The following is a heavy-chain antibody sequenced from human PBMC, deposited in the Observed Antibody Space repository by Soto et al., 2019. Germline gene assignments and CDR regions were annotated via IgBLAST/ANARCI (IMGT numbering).Heavy chain of an antibody. D-gene: IGHD6-13*01. CDR1: GYTFTSFG. V-gene: IGHV1-18*01. CDR2: VNAYNGNT. CDR3: ATGAAGIEAHVI. J-gene: IGHJ4*02. Sequence: QGQLVQSGSEVKKPGASVKVSCTASGYTFTSFGVNWVRQAPGHGLEWMGWVNAYNGNTNYAQKFQDRVTLTADTSTSTAYMEVKSLRSDDTAVYYCATGAAGIEAHVIWGQGTWLTVSS.